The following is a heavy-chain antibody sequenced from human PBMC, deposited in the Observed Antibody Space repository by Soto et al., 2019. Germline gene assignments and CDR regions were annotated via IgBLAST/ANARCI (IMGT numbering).Heavy chain of an antibody. J-gene: IGHJ4*02. CDR3: ARAHVMVRGVIHYFDY. CDR1: GYTFSSYG. CDR2: ISPYNGDT. Sequence: QVQLVQSGPEVKKPGASVNVSCKSSGYTFSSYGITWVRQVPGQGLEWVGWISPYNGDTSYAKKFQDRVTMTTDTSTATTYMELRSLRSDDTAFYYCARAHVMVRGVIHYFDYWGQGSLVTVSS. D-gene: IGHD3-10*01. V-gene: IGHV1-18*01.